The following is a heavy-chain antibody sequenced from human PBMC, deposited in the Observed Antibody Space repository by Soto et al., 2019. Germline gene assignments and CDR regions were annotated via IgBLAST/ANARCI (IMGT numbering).Heavy chain of an antibody. CDR3: ARDLDDYVWGSYRGFDY. D-gene: IGHD3-16*02. J-gene: IGHJ4*02. Sequence: SQTLSLTCAISGDSVSSNSAAWNWIRQSPSRGLEWLGRTYYRSKWYNDYAVSVKSRITINPDTSKNQFSLQLNSVTPEDTAVYYCARDLDDYVWGSYRGFDYWGQGTLVTVSS. CDR1: GDSVSSNSAA. V-gene: IGHV6-1*01. CDR2: TYYRSKWYN.